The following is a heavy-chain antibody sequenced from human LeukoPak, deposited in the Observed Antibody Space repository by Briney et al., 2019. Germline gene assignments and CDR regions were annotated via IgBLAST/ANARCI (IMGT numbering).Heavy chain of an antibody. V-gene: IGHV3-21*01. Sequence: GGSLRLSCAASGFTLSSYSMNWVRQAPGKGLEWVSSISSSSSYIYYADSVKGRFTISRDNAKNSLYLQMNSLRAEDTAVYYCARDGASIAAAGAFDYWGQGTLVTVSS. CDR2: ISSSSSYI. D-gene: IGHD6-13*01. CDR3: ARDGASIAAAGAFDY. J-gene: IGHJ4*02. CDR1: GFTLSSYS.